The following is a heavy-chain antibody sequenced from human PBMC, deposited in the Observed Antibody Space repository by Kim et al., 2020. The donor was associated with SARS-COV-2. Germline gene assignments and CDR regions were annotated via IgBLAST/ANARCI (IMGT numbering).Heavy chain of an antibody. CDR2: ISDYDGDT. CDR1: GYTFSDHG. Sequence: ASVKVSCKASGYTFSDHGFSWVRQAPGQGLEWVGWISDYDGDTKYGQKFQGRVSMTIDTSTNTVYMELRSLRSDDTAVYYCAREPYCSNSGCHYGMDVWG. CDR3: AREPYCSNSGCHYGMDV. J-gene: IGHJ6*02. V-gene: IGHV1-18*04. D-gene: IGHD2-15*01.